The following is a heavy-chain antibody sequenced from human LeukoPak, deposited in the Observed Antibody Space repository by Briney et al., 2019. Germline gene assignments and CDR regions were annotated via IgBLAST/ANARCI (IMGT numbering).Heavy chain of an antibody. CDR1: GFTFSGQT. D-gene: IGHD1-26*01. V-gene: IGHV3-48*01. CDR3: AKIKGIVGATDFDY. J-gene: IGHJ4*02. CDR2: ISSRSSAI. Sequence: GGSLRLSCAASGFTFSGQTMNWVRQAPGKGLEWVSYISSRSSAIYYADSVKGRFTISRDNSKNTLYLQMNSLRAEDTAVYYCAKIKGIVGATDFDYWGQGTLVTVSS.